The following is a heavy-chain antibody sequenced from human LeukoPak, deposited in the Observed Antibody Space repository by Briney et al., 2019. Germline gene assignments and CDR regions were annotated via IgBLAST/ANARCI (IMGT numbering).Heavy chain of an antibody. J-gene: IGHJ4*02. CDR1: GYSFTTYW. Sequence: GESLKISCKGSGYSFTTYWIGWVRQMPGKGLEWMGIIYPGDSDTRYSPSFQGQVTISADKSISTAYLQWSSLKASDTAMYYCARLSPEYSSGWYGPFDCWGQGTLVTVSS. V-gene: IGHV5-51*01. D-gene: IGHD6-19*01. CDR3: ARLSPEYSSGWYGPFDC. CDR2: IYPGDSDT.